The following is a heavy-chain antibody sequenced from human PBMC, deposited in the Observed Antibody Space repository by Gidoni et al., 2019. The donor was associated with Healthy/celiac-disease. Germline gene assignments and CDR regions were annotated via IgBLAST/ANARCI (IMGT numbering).Heavy chain of an antibody. J-gene: IGHJ5*02. D-gene: IGHD2-2*01. CDR1: GSTFTGYY. CDR3: ARSGYCSSTSCPANWFDP. Sequence: QVQLVQSGAEVKKPGASVKVSCKASGSTFTGYYMHWVRQAPGQGLEWMGWINPNSGGTNYAQKFQGWVTMTRDTSISTAYMELSRLRSDDTAVYYCARSGYCSSTSCPANWFDPWGQGTLVTVSS. V-gene: IGHV1-2*04. CDR2: INPNSGGT.